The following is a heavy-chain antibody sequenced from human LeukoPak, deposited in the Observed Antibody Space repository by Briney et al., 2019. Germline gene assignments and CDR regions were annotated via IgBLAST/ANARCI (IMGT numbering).Heavy chain of an antibody. V-gene: IGHV3-30*02. D-gene: IGHD2-2*01. J-gene: IGHJ5*02. CDR3: AEGIVVVQGAAPLP. CDR2: IRYDGSNT. CDR1: GFSFITYG. Sequence: GRSLRLACAASGFSFITYGLRSVSQAPGKGLEWVTFIRYDGSNTYYADSVKGPFTISRDNSNNTPYLQINRLRAQDRAVYYCAEGIVVVQGAAPLPWGERNLVTVSS.